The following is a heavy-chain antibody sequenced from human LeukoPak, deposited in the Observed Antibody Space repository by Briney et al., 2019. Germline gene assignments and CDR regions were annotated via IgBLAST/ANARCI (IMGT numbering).Heavy chain of an antibody. CDR1: GGSISSYY. CDR3: ARVGGYRGGSGSYQAFDI. CDR2: IYYSGST. V-gene: IGHV4-59*01. Sequence: SETLSLTCTVSGGSISSYYWSWIRQSPGKGLEWIGYIYYSGSTNYNPSLKSRVTISVDTSKNQFSLKLSSVTAADTAVYYCARVGGYRGGSGSYQAFDIWGQGTMVTVSS. D-gene: IGHD3-10*01. J-gene: IGHJ3*02.